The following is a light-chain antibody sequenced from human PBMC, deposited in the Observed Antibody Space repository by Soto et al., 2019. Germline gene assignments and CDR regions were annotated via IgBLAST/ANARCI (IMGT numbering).Light chain of an antibody. V-gene: IGLV2-14*01. CDR2: EVS. Sequence: QSALTQPASVSGSPGQSITISCTGTSSDVGGYNYVSWYQQHPGKAPKLMIYEVSNRPSGVSNRFSGSKSGNTASLTISGLQAEDEADYYCCSYTSGKTYVFGTGTKLTVL. CDR3: CSYTSGKTYV. CDR1: SSDVGGYNY. J-gene: IGLJ1*01.